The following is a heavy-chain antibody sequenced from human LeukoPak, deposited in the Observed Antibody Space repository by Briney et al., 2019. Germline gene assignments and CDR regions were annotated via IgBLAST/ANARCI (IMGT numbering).Heavy chain of an antibody. D-gene: IGHD3-16*02. Sequence: GGSLRLSCAASGFTVSSNYMSWVRQAPGKGLEWVSVIYSGGSTYYADSVKGRFTISRDNSKNTLYLQMISLRAEDTAVYYCARGGYDYVWGSYLVSYWGQGTLVTVSS. V-gene: IGHV3-66*02. CDR2: IYSGGST. J-gene: IGHJ4*02. CDR3: ARGGYDYVWGSYLVSY. CDR1: GFTVSSNY.